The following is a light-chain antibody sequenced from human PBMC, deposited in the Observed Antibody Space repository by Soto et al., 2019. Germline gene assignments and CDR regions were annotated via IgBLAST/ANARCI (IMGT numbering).Light chain of an antibody. CDR1: SSDVGSYNL. CDR2: EVT. CDR3: CSYAGSSTYV. V-gene: IGLV2-23*02. J-gene: IGLJ1*01. Sequence: SALTEPASVSGSPGQSITISCTGTSSDVGSYNLVSWYQQHPGKAPKLMIYEVTKRPSGVFNRSSGSKSGNTASLTISGLQAEDEADYYCCSYAGSSTYVFGTGTKVTVL.